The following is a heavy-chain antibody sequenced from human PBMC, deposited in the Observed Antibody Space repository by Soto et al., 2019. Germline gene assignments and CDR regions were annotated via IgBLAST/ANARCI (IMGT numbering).Heavy chain of an antibody. D-gene: IGHD2-21*02. J-gene: IGHJ6*04. CDR3: ARVKVTQTLAYYGMDV. CDR1: GGSFSGYY. V-gene: IGHV4-34*01. CDR2: INHSGST. Sequence: SETLSLTCAVYGGSFSGYYWSWIRQPPGKGLEWIGEINHSGSTNYNPSLKSRVTISVDTSKNQFSLKLSSVTAADTAVYYCARVKVTQTLAYYGMDVRGKGTTVTVSS.